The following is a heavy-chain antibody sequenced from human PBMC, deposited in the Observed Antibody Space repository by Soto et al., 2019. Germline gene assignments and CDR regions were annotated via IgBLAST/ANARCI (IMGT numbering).Heavy chain of an antibody. CDR3: AKDQTTLLTCSGVVEED. J-gene: IGHJ4*02. V-gene: IGHV3-30*18. D-gene: IGHD3-3*01. CDR2: ISYDGGNQ. Sequence: QVQLVESGGGVVQPGTSLRLSCIVSGEFGHTFSSSGMHWVRQAPGKGLEWVAVISYDGGNQYYADSVKGRFTVSRDNSENTLYLQMNSLRVEDTAVYYCAKDQTTLLTCSGVVEEDWGQGTLVTVSS. CDR1: GEFGHTFSSSG.